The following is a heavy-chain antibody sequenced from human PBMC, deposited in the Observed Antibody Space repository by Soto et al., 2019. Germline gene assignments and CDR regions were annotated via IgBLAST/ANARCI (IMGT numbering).Heavy chain of an antibody. CDR3: TTDHRRDLDTAMAGAFDI. Sequence: GSLRLSCAASGFTFSNAWMSWVRQAPGKGLDWVGRIKSKTDGGTTDYAAPVKGRFTISRDDSKNTLYLQMNSLKTEDTAVYYCTTDHRRDLDTAMAGAFDIWGQGTMVTVSS. CDR1: GFTFSNAW. D-gene: IGHD5-18*01. V-gene: IGHV3-15*01. CDR2: IKSKTDGGTT. J-gene: IGHJ3*02.